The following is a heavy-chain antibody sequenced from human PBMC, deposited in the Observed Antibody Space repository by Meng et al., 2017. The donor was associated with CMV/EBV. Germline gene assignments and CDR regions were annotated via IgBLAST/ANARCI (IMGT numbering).Heavy chain of an antibody. CDR2: ISYDGSNK. Sequence: GGSLRLSCAASGFTFSSYAMPWVRQAPGKGLEGVAVISYDGSNKYYADSVKGRFTISRDNSKNTLYLQMNSLRAEDTAVYYCARGSAYSGSCVDYWGQGTLVTVSS. CDR3: ARGSAYSGSCVDY. V-gene: IGHV3-30*04. CDR1: GFTFSSYA. D-gene: IGHD1-26*01. J-gene: IGHJ4*02.